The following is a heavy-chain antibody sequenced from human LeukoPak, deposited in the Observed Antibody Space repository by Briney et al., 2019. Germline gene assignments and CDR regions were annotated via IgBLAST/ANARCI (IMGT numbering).Heavy chain of an antibody. V-gene: IGHV3-21*01. CDR3: ARGAARSYYFVY. Sequence: GGSLRLSCAASGFTFSSYSMNWVRQAPGKGLEWVSSISSSSSYIYYADSVKGRFTISRDNAKNSLYLQMNSLRAEDTAVYYCARGAARSYYFVYWGQGTLVTVSS. CDR2: ISSSSSYI. J-gene: IGHJ4*02. D-gene: IGHD6-6*01. CDR1: GFTFSSYS.